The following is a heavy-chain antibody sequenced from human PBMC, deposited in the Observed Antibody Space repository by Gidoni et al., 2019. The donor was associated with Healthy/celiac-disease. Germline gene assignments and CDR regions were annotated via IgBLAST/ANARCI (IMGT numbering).Heavy chain of an antibody. CDR2: INPNSGGT. J-gene: IGHJ4*02. CDR1: GSTFTVYY. V-gene: IGHV1-2*02. D-gene: IGHD1-26*01. CDR3: ARDRVGPLLRRDYYFDY. Sequence: QVQLVQSGAEVKKPEASVQVSCKASGSTFTVYYMHWVRQAPGQGLEWMGGINPNSGGTNYAQKFQGRVTMTRDTSISTAYMERSRLRSDDTAVYYCARDRVGPLLRRDYYFDYWGQGTLVTVSS.